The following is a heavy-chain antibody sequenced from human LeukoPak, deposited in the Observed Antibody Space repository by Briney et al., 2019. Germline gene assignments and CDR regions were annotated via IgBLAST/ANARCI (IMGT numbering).Heavy chain of an antibody. CDR3: ARRGGHYGNLDY. V-gene: IGHV5-51*01. D-gene: IGHD4-17*01. Sequence: GESLKISCKGSGYTFTSSGIAWVRQMPGKGLEWMGIIYPGDSDSRYSPSFQGQVTFSADKSISTAYLQWSSLQASDTAMYYCARRGGHYGNLDYWGQGTLVTVSS. J-gene: IGHJ4*02. CDR2: IYPGDSDS. CDR1: GYTFTSSG.